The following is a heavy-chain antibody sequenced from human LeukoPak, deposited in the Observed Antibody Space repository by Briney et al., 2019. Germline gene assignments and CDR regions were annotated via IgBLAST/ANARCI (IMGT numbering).Heavy chain of an antibody. CDR3: ARANFSSSSPSYYYGMDV. D-gene: IGHD6-6*01. Sequence: PSETLSLTCTVSGGSISSYYWSWIRQPPGKGLEWIGYIYYSGSTNYNPSLKSRVTISVDTSKNQFSLKLSSVTAADTAVYYCARANFSSSSPSYYYGMDVWGQGTTVTVSS. J-gene: IGHJ6*02. CDR1: GGSISSYY. V-gene: IGHV4-59*12. CDR2: IYYSGST.